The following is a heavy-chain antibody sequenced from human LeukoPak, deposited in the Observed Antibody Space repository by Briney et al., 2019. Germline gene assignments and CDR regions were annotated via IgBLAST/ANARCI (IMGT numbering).Heavy chain of an antibody. J-gene: IGHJ4*02. CDR2: IYYDGST. V-gene: IGHV4-34*01. CDR3: ARLVGWPYRYYFDY. D-gene: IGHD2-8*02. Sequence: SETLSLTCAVYGGSFSGYYWGWIRQPPGKGLDWIGIIYYDGSTRDNPSLKSRVTISIDTSKNQFFLKLGSVTAADTAVYYCARLVGWPYRYYFDYWGQGTLVTVSS. CDR1: GGSFSGYY.